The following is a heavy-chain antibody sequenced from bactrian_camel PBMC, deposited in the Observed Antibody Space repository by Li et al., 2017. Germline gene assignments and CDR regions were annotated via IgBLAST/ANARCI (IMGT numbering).Heavy chain of an antibody. CDR3: AARGLGADCSGPRRSSAEYVY. D-gene: IGHD3*01. V-gene: IGHV3S6*01. CDR1: GYAYC. Sequence: VESGGGSVQAGGSLTLSCTASGYAYCMAWFRQAPGKGLEWVSSIVSDGSNTYYAESVKGRFTISQDNPKNTLYLQMNSLKSEDTAMYFCAARGLGADCSGPRRSSAEYVYWSQGTQVTVS. J-gene: IGHJ4*01. CDR2: IVSDGSNT.